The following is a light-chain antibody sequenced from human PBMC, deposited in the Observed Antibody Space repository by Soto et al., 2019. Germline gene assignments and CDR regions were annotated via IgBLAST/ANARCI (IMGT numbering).Light chain of an antibody. CDR2: SSN. CDR1: HSNIGSST. Sequence: QSVLTQPPSVSGTPGQRVTISCSGSHSNIGSSTVNWYQQLPGAAPKLVIYSSNQRPSGVPDRISGSRSGTSASLVISGLQSEDEADYYCAAWDDRMKMFGGGTKLTVL. J-gene: IGLJ3*02. V-gene: IGLV1-44*01. CDR3: AAWDDRMKM.